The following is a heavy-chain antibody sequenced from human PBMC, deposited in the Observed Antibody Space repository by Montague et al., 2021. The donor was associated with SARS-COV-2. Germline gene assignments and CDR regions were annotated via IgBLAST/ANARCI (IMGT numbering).Heavy chain of an antibody. V-gene: IGHV4-61*01. CDR3: VKGSGYP. D-gene: IGHD3-22*01. J-gene: IGHJ5*02. CDR1: GDPVISDKYY. Sequence: SETLSLTCTVTGDPVISDKYYWSRIRQPPGKGLEWIGFIYDSGSTSYNPSLHSRVTITIDTSKNQFSLNLMSVTPADTAVYYCVKGSGYPWGQGTLVTVSS. CDR2: IYDSGST.